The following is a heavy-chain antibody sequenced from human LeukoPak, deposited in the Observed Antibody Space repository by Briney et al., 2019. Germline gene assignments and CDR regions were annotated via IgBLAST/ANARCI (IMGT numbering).Heavy chain of an antibody. CDR3: ARASIVGARRSNWFDP. CDR2: IFYSGST. CDR1: GGSISSGGYY. V-gene: IGHV4-31*03. D-gene: IGHD1-26*01. Sequence: SETLSLTCTVPGGSISSGGYYWSWIRQHPGKGLEWIGYIFYSGSTYYNPSLKSRVTISVDTSKNQFSLKLSSVTAADTAVYYCARASIVGARRSNWFDPWGQGTLVTVSS. J-gene: IGHJ5*02.